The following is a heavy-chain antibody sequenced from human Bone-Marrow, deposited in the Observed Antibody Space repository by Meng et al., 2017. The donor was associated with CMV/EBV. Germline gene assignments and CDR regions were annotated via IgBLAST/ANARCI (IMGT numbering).Heavy chain of an antibody. CDR3: AREGAIVVVPAAKYYYYGMDV. CDR2: ISGSGVST. J-gene: IGHJ6*02. CDR1: GFTFSSYA. D-gene: IGHD2-2*01. Sequence: GESLKISCAASGFTFSSYAMSWVRQAPGKGLEWVSSISGSGVSTNYADSVKGRFTISRDNAKNSLYLQMNSLRAEDTALYYCAREGAIVVVPAAKYYYYGMDVWGQGTTVTVSS. V-gene: IGHV3-23*01.